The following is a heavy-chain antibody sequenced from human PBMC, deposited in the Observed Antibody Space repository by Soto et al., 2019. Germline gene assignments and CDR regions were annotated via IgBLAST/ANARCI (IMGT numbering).Heavy chain of an antibody. CDR3: AKDRGPSGLQLYFQH. J-gene: IGHJ1*01. CDR1: GFTFDDYA. V-gene: IGHV3-9*03. Sequence: HPGGSLRLSCAASGFTFDDYAMHWVRQAPGKGLEWVSGISWNSGSIGYADSVKGRFTISRDNAKNSLYLQMNSLRAEDMALYYCAKDRGPSGLQLYFQHWGQGTLVTVSS. D-gene: IGHD6-13*01. CDR2: ISWNSGSI.